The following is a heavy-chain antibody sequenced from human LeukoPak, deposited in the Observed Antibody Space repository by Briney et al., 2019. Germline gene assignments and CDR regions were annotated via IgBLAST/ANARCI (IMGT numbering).Heavy chain of an antibody. V-gene: IGHV4-39*02. J-gene: IGHJ4*02. Sequence: SETLSLTCSVSGASLGTSSYFWGWIRQPPGKGLEWIANIHHLGITHYNPSLKSRVTISMDTSKNHFSLKLSSVTAADTAVYFCARDVVPDYWGQGTVVIVSS. CDR3: ARDVVPDY. D-gene: IGHD2-21*01. CDR1: GASLGTSSYF. CDR2: IHHLGIT.